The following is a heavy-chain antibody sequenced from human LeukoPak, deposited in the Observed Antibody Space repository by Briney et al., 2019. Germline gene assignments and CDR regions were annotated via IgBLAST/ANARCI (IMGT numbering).Heavy chain of an antibody. V-gene: IGHV4-34*01. CDR3: ARTPIKWELPAREDY. CDR1: GGSFSGYY. CDR2: INHSGST. D-gene: IGHD1-26*01. J-gene: IGHJ4*02. Sequence: SETLSLTCAVYGGSFSGYYWSWIRQPPGKGLEWIGEINHSGSTNYNPSLKSRVTISVDTSKNQFSLKLSSVTAADTAVYYCARTPIKWELPAREDYWGQGTLVTVSS.